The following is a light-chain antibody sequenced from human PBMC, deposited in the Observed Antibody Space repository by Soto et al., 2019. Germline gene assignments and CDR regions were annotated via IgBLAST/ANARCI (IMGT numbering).Light chain of an antibody. CDR3: QSYDSSLSGYV. CDR1: SSNIGAGYE. Sequence: QSVLTQPPSVSGAPGQRVTISCTGSSSNIGAGYEAHWYQQVPGTAPKLLLYENNNRPSGVPDRFSGSKSGTSASLAITGLQAEDVAEYYCQSYDSSLSGYVFGTGTKLTVL. J-gene: IGLJ1*01. CDR2: ENN. V-gene: IGLV1-40*01.